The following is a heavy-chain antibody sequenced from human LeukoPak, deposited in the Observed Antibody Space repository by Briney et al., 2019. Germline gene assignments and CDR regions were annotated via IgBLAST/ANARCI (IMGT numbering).Heavy chain of an antibody. J-gene: IGHJ4*02. Sequence: GGSLRLSCAASGFSFSSNSMNWVRQAPGKGLEWVSYISSSGRTMYYADSVKGRFTISRDNAKNSLYLQMNSLRAEDTAVYYCASCGSGSYRPVDSWGQGTLVTVSS. V-gene: IGHV3-48*04. CDR2: ISSSGRTM. CDR3: ASCGSGSYRPVDS. CDR1: GFSFSSNS. D-gene: IGHD3-10*01.